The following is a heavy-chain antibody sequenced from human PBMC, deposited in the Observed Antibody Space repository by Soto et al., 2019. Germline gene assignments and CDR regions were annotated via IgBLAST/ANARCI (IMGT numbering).Heavy chain of an antibody. CDR2: ISGSGGST. Sequence: EVQLLESGRGLVQPGGSLRLSCAASGFTFSTYAMSWVRQAPGKGLEWVSAISGSGGSTYYADSVKGRFTISRDNSKNPLYLQVNSLRAEDTGVYYCAKVYYNFWSGYWGQGALVTVSS. CDR3: AKVYYNFWSGY. V-gene: IGHV3-23*01. J-gene: IGHJ4*02. D-gene: IGHD3-3*01. CDR1: GFTFSTYA.